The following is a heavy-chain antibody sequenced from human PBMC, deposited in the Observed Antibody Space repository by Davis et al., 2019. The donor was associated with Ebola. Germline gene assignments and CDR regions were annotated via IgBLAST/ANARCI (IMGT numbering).Heavy chain of an antibody. CDR2: ISAYKGNT. V-gene: IGHV1-18*01. CDR1: GYTFTSYG. D-gene: IGHD6-6*01. Sequence: ASVKVSCKASGYTFTSYGISWVRQAPGQGREWMGWISAYKGNTNYAQKLQGRVTMTTDTSTSTAYMELRSLRSDDTAVYYCARGGPYSSSTRGVDYWGQGTLVTVSS. J-gene: IGHJ4*02. CDR3: ARGGPYSSSTRGVDY.